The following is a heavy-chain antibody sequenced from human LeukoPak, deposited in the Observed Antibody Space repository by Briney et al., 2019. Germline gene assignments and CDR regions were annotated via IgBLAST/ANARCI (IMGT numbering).Heavy chain of an antibody. D-gene: IGHD3-22*01. V-gene: IGHV4-39*01. Sequence: SETLSLTCAVSGVSISGSYYYWGWIRQPPGKGLEWIGNIYYSGSTYYSPSLKSRITISVDTSKNQFSLKLSSVTAADTAVYYCARGPYSYDSSGAFDIWGQGTMVTVSS. J-gene: IGHJ3*02. CDR2: IYYSGST. CDR3: ARGPYSYDSSGAFDI. CDR1: GVSISGSYYY.